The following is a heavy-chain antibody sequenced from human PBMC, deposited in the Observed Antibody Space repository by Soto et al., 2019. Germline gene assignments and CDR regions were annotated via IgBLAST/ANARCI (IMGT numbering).Heavy chain of an antibody. CDR1: CGSISSGGYY. D-gene: IGHD3-16*02. CDR3: ARGPGSYRYTYFDY. Sequence: PSETLSLTCTVSCGSISSGGYYWSWIRQHPGKGLEWIGYIYYSGSTYYNPSLKSRVTISVDTSKNQFSLKLSTVTAADTAVYYCARGPGSYRYTYFDYWGQGTLVTVSS. J-gene: IGHJ4*02. V-gene: IGHV4-31*03. CDR2: IYYSGST.